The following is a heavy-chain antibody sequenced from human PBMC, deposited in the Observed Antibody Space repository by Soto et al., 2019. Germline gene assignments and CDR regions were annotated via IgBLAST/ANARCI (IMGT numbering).Heavy chain of an antibody. CDR3: AKDRYNWNYVSDY. D-gene: IGHD1-7*01. V-gene: IGHV3-23*01. Sequence: GSLRLSCAAXGYTFSNYGMIWVRQAPGKGLEWVSSITGSGGDTYYADSVKGRFTISRDNSKSTLYLQMNSLRAEDTAVYYCAKDRYNWNYVSDYWGQGTLVTVSS. J-gene: IGHJ4*02. CDR2: ITGSGGDT. CDR1: GYTFSNYG.